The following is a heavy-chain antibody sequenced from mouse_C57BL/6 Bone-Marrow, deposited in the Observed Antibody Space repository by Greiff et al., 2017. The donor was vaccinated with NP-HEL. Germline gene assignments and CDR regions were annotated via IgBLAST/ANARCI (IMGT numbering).Heavy chain of an antibody. V-gene: IGHV5-4*03. CDR3: ARGNIYDGYYAMDY. CDR1: GFTFSSYA. D-gene: IGHD2-3*01. Sequence: EVKLMESGGGLVKPGGSLKLSCAASGFTFSSYAMSWVRQTPEKRLEWVATISDGGSYTYYPDNVKGRFTISRDNAKNNLYLQMSHLKSEDTAMYYCARGNIYDGYYAMDYWGQGTSVTVSS. J-gene: IGHJ4*01. CDR2: ISDGGSYT.